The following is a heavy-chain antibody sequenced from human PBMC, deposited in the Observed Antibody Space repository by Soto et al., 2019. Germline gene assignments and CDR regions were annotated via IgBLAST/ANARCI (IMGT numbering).Heavy chain of an antibody. Sequence: SETLSLTCDVYGGSSSDYYWGWIRQPPGKGLEWIGSIYYSGSTYYNPSLKSRVTISVDTSKNQFSLKLSSVTAADTAVYYCARRGSGSYSDYWGQGTLVTVSS. CDR2: IYYSGST. D-gene: IGHD3-10*01. CDR1: GGSSSDYY. CDR3: ARRGSGSYSDY. J-gene: IGHJ4*02. V-gene: IGHV4-39*01.